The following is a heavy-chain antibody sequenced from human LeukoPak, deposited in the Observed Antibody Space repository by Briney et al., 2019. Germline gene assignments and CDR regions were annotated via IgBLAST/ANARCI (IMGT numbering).Heavy chain of an antibody. CDR2: INHSGST. D-gene: IGHD3-3*01. V-gene: IGHV4-34*01. J-gene: IGHJ4*02. CDR3: ARRNAAGKTIFGVALGYFDY. Sequence: PSETLSLTRAVYGGSFSGYYWSWIRQPPWKGLEWSGEINHSGSTNYNPSLKSRVTISVDTSKNQFSLKLSSVAAADTAVYYCARRNAAGKTIFGVALGYFDYWGQGTLVTVSS. CDR1: GGSFSGYY.